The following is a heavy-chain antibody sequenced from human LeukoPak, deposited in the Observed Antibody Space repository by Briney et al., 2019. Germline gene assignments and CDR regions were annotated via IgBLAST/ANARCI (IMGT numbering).Heavy chain of an antibody. D-gene: IGHD3-10*01. Sequence: AGGSLRLSCAASGFTFSGFWMHWVRQAPGKGLEWVANIKQDGSEKYYVDSVKGRFTISRDNAKNSLYLQMNSLRAEDTAVYYCMVRGPYYYYGMDVWGQGTTVTVSS. V-gene: IGHV3-7*01. J-gene: IGHJ6*02. CDR2: IKQDGSEK. CDR3: MVRGPYYYYGMDV. CDR1: GFTFSGFW.